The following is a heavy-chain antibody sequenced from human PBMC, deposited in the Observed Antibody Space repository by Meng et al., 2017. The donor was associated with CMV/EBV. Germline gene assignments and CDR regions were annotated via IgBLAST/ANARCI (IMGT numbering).Heavy chain of an antibody. CDR1: GFTVSSNY. CDR2: IYSGGST. V-gene: IGHV3-53*01. Sequence: GGSLRLSCAASGFTVSSNYMSWVHQAPGKGLEWVSVIYSGGSTYYADSVKGRFTISRDNSKNTLYLQMNSLRAEDTAVYYCASGTAMELGFDYWGQGTLVTVSS. CDR3: ASGTAMELGFDY. J-gene: IGHJ4*02. D-gene: IGHD5-18*01.